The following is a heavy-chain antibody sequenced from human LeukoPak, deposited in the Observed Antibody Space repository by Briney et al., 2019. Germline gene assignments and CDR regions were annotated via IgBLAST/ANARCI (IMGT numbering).Heavy chain of an antibody. Sequence: PSETLSLTCTVSGGSISSGSYYWGWVRQPPGKGLEWIGYIYYSGSTNYNPSLKSRVTISVDTSKNQFSLKLSSVTAADTAVYYCASSYGSGSYSRHFGWFDPWGQGTLVTVSS. D-gene: IGHD3-10*01. CDR2: IYYSGST. CDR3: ASSYGSGSYSRHFGWFDP. CDR1: GGSISSGSYY. J-gene: IGHJ5*02. V-gene: IGHV4-61*01.